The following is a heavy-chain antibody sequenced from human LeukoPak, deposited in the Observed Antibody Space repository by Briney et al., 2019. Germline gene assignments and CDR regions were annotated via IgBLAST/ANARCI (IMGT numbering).Heavy chain of an antibody. CDR1: GFTFSSYA. Sequence: PGGSLRLSCAASGFTFSSYAMSWVRQAPGKGLEWVSAISGSGGSTYYADSVKGRFTISRDNSKNTLYLQMNSLRAEDTAVYYCAIGIAAAGHANLFDYWGQGTLVTVSS. V-gene: IGHV3-23*01. CDR3: AIGIAAAGHANLFDY. CDR2: ISGSGGST. D-gene: IGHD6-13*01. J-gene: IGHJ4*02.